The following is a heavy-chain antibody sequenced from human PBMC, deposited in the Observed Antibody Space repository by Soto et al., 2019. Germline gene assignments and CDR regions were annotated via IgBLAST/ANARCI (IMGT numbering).Heavy chain of an antibody. CDR2: ISGYNGNT. D-gene: IGHD3-10*01. CDR1: GYTFSNYG. Sequence: GASVXVSFRTCGYTFSNYGINCLRQAPGQGLDCMGWISGYNGNTNYAQTVQGRVTMTTDTSTGTVYMELRSLKSDDTAIYYCSTFHMVGGSFDQNYYHGMEVCGQRTTVKVSS. CDR3: STFHMVGGSFDQNYYHGMEV. J-gene: IGHJ6*02. V-gene: IGHV1-18*01.